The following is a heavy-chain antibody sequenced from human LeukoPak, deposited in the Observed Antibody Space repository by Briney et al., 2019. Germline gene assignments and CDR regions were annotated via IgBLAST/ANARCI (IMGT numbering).Heavy chain of an antibody. CDR1: GFTFSRYA. CDR3: AKDRPIYYGPGDYYKRDGDF. Sequence: GGYLRLYCAAYGFTFSRYAMSRHSQAQGQGLEWVSSTTSGGASTSYADSGKGRFTISRDKSTTNMDLKMNRLKAKAVAVYYCAKDRPIYYGPGDYYKRDGDFWGQGTLVTVSS. J-gene: IGHJ4*02. D-gene: IGHD3-10*01. V-gene: IGHV3-23*01. CDR2: TTSGGAST.